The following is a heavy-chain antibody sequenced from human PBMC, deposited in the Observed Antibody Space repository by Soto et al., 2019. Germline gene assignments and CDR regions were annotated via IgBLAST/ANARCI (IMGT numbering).Heavy chain of an antibody. D-gene: IGHD6-6*01. CDR3: VVEAGGSSSWKKYYYYGMDV. CDR2: IYHSGST. J-gene: IGHJ6*02. CDR1: GYSISSGYY. Sequence: SETLSLTCAVSGYSISSGYYWGWIRQPPGKGLEWIGSIYHSGSTYYNPSLKSRVTISVDMSKNQFSLKLSAVSAADTAVYYCVVEAGGSSSWKKYYYYGMDVWGQGTTVTVSS. V-gene: IGHV4-38-2*01.